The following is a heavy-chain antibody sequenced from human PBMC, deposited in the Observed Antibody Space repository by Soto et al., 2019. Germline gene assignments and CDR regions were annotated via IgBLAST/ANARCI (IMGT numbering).Heavy chain of an antibody. CDR3: ARPRSSSRNYYGMDV. Sequence: GESLKISCKGSGYSFTTYWIGWVRQMPGKGLECMGIIYPGDSDTRYSPSFQGQVTISADKSISTAYLQWSSLKASDTAMFYCARPRSSSRNYYGMDVWGQGTTVTVSS. CDR2: IYPGDSDT. CDR1: GYSFTTYW. V-gene: IGHV5-51*01. J-gene: IGHJ6*02. D-gene: IGHD6-13*01.